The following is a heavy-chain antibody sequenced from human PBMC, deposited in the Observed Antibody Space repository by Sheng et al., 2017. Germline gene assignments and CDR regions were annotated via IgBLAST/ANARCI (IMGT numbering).Heavy chain of an antibody. CDR1: GGTFGSFT. CDR2: VIPIFGMT. Sequence: QVQLVQSGAEVKKPGSSVRVSCKASGGTFGSFTFNWVRQAPEQGFEWIGRVIPIFGMTTYAQKFQGRVTISADKSTGTTYMELSSLKSDDTAVYYCARDPMRNDAFDLWGHGTLVTVSS. J-gene: IGHJ3*01. CDR3: ARDPMRNDAFDL. V-gene: IGHV1-69*08.